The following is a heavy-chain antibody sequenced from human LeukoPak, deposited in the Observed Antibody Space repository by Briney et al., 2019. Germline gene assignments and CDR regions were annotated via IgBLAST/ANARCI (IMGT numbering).Heavy chain of an antibody. J-gene: IGHJ4*02. CDR2: ISYDGSNK. CDR3: ARDQLGIVLWHYFDY. D-gene: IGHD6-13*01. V-gene: IGHV3-30-3*01. CDR1: GFTFSSYA. Sequence: GRSLRLSCAASGFTFSSYAMHWVRQAPGKGLEWVAVISYDGSNKYYADSVKGRFTISRDNSKNTLYLQMNSLRAEDTAVYYCARDQLGIVLWHYFDYWGQGTLVTVSS.